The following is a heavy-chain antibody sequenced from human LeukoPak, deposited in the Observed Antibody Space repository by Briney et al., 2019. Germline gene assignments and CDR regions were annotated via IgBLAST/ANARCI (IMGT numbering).Heavy chain of an antibody. CDR2: ISGSGGST. CDR1: GFTFSSYA. D-gene: IGHD2-2*01. V-gene: IGHV3-23*01. Sequence: PGGSLRLSCAASGFTFSSYAMSWVRRAPGKGLEWVSAISGSGGSTYYADSVKGRFTISRDNSKNTLYLQMNSLRAEDTAVYYCAKVRAGCSSTSCYGYYYYGMDVWGQGTTVTVSS. J-gene: IGHJ6*02. CDR3: AKVRAGCSSTSCYGYYYYGMDV.